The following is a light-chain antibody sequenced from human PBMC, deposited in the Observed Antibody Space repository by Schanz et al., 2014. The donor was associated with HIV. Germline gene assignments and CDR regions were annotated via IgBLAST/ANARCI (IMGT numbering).Light chain of an antibody. CDR1: TSNIGTGFH. CDR2: DTN. CDR3: SSYAGSNILWL. J-gene: IGLJ3*02. V-gene: IGLV1-40*01. Sequence: QSVLTQPPSVSGAPGQRVTISCTGGTSNIGTGFHVHWYQQVPGAAPKLLIFDTNNRPSGVPDRFSGSKSGPSASLAITGLQAEDEADYYCSSYAGSNILWLFGGGTKVTVL.